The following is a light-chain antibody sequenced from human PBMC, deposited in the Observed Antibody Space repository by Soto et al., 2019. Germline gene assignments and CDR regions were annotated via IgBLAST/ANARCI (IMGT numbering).Light chain of an antibody. CDR1: SSDVGGYNY. Sequence: QSALTQPRSVSGSPGQSVPISCTGTSSDVGGYNYVSWYQQHPGKAPKVMMYDVSERPSGVPDRFSGSKSGNTASLTISGLQAEDEADYYCCSYSGSPRYVFGTGTKLTVL. J-gene: IGLJ1*01. CDR3: CSYSGSPRYV. CDR2: DVS. V-gene: IGLV2-11*01.